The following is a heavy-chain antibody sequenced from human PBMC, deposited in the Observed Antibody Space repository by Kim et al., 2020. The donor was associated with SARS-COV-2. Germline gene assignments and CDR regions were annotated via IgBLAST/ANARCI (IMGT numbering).Heavy chain of an antibody. D-gene: IGHD3-9*01. J-gene: IGHJ4*02. Sequence: SETLSLTCAVYGGSFSGYYWSWIRQPPGKGLEWIGEINHSGSTNYNPSLKSRVTISVDTSKNQFSLKLSSVTAADTAVYYCARGRVLGRYFDWRRRCYFDYWGQGTLVTVSS. CDR3: ARGRVLGRYFDWRRRCYFDY. CDR2: INHSGST. CDR1: GGSFSGYY. V-gene: IGHV4-34*01.